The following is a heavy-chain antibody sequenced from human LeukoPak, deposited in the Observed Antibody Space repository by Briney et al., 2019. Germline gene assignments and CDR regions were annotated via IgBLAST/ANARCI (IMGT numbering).Heavy chain of an antibody. CDR3: AKEIYGGSNTLYYFDY. CDR2: IGYGGADS. J-gene: IGHJ4*02. V-gene: IGHV3-23*01. D-gene: IGHD4-23*01. CDR1: GFTLSSYE. Sequence: GGSLRLSCTVSGFTLSSYEMTWFRQAPGKGLEWVSSIGYGGADSHYADSVKGRFTISRDNSKNTLYLQMNSLRAEDTAVYYCAKEIYGGSNTLYYFDYWGQGTLVTVSS.